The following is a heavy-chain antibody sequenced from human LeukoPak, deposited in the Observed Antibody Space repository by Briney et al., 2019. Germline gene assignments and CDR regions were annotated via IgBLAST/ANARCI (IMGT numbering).Heavy chain of an antibody. Sequence: PSETLSLTCTVSGGSISSYYWSWIRQPPGKGLEWIGYIYYSGSTNYNPSLKSRVTISVDTSKNQFSLKLSSVTAADTAVYYCARVGIVAVAGTEAFDIWGQGTMVTVSS. CDR1: GGSISSYY. D-gene: IGHD6-19*01. CDR3: ARVGIVAVAGTEAFDI. J-gene: IGHJ3*02. CDR2: IYYSGST. V-gene: IGHV4-59*01.